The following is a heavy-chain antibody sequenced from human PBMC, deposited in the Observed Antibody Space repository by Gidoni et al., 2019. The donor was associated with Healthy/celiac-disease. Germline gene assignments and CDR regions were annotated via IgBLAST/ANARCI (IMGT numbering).Heavy chain of an antibody. CDR1: AFTFSSHP. V-gene: IGHV3-30-3*01. Sequence: QVQLVVSGGGVVYPGMSLKASFSASAFTFSSHPLHWVRQAPCTGLEWVEVISYDGSNKYYADTVKGRFTICRDYSKNTLYLQTNSLRAEDTAVYYCAREYCSSTSCYLGYYFDYWGQGTLVTVSS. J-gene: IGHJ4*02. D-gene: IGHD2-2*01. CDR3: AREYCSSTSCYLGYYFDY. CDR2: ISYDGSNK.